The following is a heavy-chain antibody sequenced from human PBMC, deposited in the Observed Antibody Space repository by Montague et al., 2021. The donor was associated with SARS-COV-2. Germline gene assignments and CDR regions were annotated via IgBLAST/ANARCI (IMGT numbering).Heavy chain of an antibody. V-gene: IGHV4-61*02. D-gene: IGHD2-8*01. Sequence: TLSLTCTVSGASVNSGDYFWTWIRQPVGETLEWIGRIYSSGSTTYNPSLKSRVTMSLVTSENQFSLRLSSVTASDTAVYYCAKGGGKMVFDQWGQGTLVTVSS. J-gene: IGHJ4*02. CDR1: GASVNSGDYF. CDR3: AKGGGKMVFDQ. CDR2: IYSSGST.